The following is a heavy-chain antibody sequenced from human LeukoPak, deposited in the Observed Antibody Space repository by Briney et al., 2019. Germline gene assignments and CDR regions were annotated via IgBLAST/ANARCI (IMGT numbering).Heavy chain of an antibody. V-gene: IGHV1-2*04. D-gene: IGHD7-27*01. CDR3: AAEEANWGSSDYYYGMDV. CDR2: INPDSGGT. CDR1: GYTFTGYY. Sequence: ASVKVSCKASGYTFTGYYMHWVRQAPGQGLEWMGWINPDSGGTNYAQKFQGWVTMTRDTSISTAYMELSRLRSDDTAVYYCAAEEANWGSSDYYYGMDVWGQGTTVTVSS. J-gene: IGHJ6*02.